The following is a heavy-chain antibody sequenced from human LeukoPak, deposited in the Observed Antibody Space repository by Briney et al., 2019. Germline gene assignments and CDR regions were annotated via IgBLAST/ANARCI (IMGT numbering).Heavy chain of an antibody. CDR1: GFTFSSYD. V-gene: IGHV3-66*01. J-gene: IGHJ3*02. Sequence: GGSLRLSCAASGFTFSSYDMSWVRQAPGKGLEWVSVIYSGERTYYADSVKGRFTISRDNSNNTLYLQMNSLRAEDTAVYYCARGRRPDAFDSWGQGTRVTVSS. CDR3: ARGRRPDAFDS. CDR2: IYSGERT.